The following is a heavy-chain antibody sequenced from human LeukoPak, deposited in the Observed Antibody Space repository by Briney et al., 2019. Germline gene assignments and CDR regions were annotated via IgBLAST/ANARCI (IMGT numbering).Heavy chain of an antibody. D-gene: IGHD5-18*01. Sequence: ASVKVSCKASGYTFTSYGISWVRQAPGQGLEWMGGIIPIFGTANYAQKLQGRVTMTTDTSTSTAYMELRSLRSDDTAVYYCARGFRGYSYAEVDYWGQGTLVTVSS. CDR1: GYTFTSYG. CDR2: IIPIFGTA. CDR3: ARGFRGYSYAEVDY. J-gene: IGHJ4*02. V-gene: IGHV1-18*01.